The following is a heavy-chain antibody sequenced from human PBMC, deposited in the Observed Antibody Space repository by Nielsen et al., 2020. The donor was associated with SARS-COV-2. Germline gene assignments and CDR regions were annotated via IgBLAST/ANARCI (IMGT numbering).Heavy chain of an antibody. CDR1: GFTFSSYA. CDR3: AKVAATKRGSDYYYGMDV. Sequence: GESLKISCAASGFTFSSYAMSWVRQAPGKGLEWVSAISGSGGSTYYADSVKGRFTISRDNSKNTLYLQMNSLRAEDTAVYYCAKVAATKRGSDYYYGMDVWGQGTTVTVSS. J-gene: IGHJ6*02. CDR2: ISGSGGST. D-gene: IGHD5-12*01. V-gene: IGHV3-23*01.